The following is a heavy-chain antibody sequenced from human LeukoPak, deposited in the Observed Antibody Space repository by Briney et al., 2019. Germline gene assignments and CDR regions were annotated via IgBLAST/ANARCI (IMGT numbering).Heavy chain of an antibody. D-gene: IGHD3-10*01. J-gene: IGHJ4*02. CDR3: AKAGVLTLVRGVIVDY. Sequence: PGGSLRLSCAASGFTFSGYAMSWVRQAPGKGLEWVSAISGSGDGTYYADSVKGRFTIPRDNSKNTLFLQMNSLRAEDTAVYYCAKAGVLTLVRGVIVDYWGQGTLVTVYS. V-gene: IGHV3-23*01. CDR1: GFTFSGYA. CDR2: ISGSGDGT.